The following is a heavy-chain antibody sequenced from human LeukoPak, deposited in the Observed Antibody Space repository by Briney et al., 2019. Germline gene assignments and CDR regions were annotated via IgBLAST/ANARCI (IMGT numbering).Heavy chain of an antibody. CDR1: GGSISSYY. V-gene: IGHV4-59*08. D-gene: IGHD3-10*01. J-gene: IGHJ6*02. Sequence: SETLSLTCTVSGGSISSYYWSWIRQPPGKGLEWIGYIYYSGSTNYNPSLKSRVTISVDTSKNQFSLKLSSVTAADTAVYYCARHLLWFGESTYGMDVWGQGTTVTVSS. CDR3: ARHLLWFGESTYGMDV. CDR2: IYYSGST.